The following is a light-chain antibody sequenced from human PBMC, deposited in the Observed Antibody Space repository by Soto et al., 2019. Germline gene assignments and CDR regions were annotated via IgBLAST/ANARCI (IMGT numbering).Light chain of an antibody. V-gene: IGKV3-15*01. CDR3: QQYNNWWT. J-gene: IGKJ1*01. Sequence: EILMTQYPATLSVSPGERATLSCRASQSVDGNLAWYQQKPGQAPRLLIYGASTRATGISARFSGSGSGTEFTLTISSLQSEDFGVYYCQQYNNWWTFGQGTKVDIK. CDR1: QSVDGN. CDR2: GAS.